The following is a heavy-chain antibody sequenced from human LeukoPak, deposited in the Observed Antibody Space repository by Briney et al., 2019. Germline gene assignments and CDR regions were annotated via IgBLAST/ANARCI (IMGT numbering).Heavy chain of an antibody. V-gene: IGHV3-23*01. J-gene: IGHJ6*03. D-gene: IGHD4-17*01. CDR2: ISASGDKT. CDR1: NFTFGVYA. Sequence: QAGGSLRLSCAASNFTFGVYAMSWVREAPGKGLEGISLISASGDKTYYADSVKGRFTVSRDNSRTTMYLQMDSLRAEDTAVYYCAKDRDGDFYFYMDVWGTGTTVIVSS. CDR3: AKDRDGDFYFYMDV.